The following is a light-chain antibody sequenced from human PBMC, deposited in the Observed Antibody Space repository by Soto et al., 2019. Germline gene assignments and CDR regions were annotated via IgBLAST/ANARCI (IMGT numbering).Light chain of an antibody. CDR3: QQYGSSET. CDR2: GAS. J-gene: IGKJ2*01. Sequence: ENVFTQSSSTLSLSPGERATLTCRASQSVSSYLAWYQQRPGQAPRLLIYGASNRATGIPDRFSGSGSGTDFTLTINRLEPEDFAVYYCQQYGSSETFGQGTKVDIK. CDR1: QSVSSY. V-gene: IGKV3-20*01.